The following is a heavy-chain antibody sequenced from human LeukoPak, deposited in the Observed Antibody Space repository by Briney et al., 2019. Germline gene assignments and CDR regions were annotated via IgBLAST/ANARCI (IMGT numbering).Heavy chain of an antibody. CDR3: AKAPHYYGSGSYYGY. CDR2: ISGSGGST. D-gene: IGHD3-10*01. V-gene: IGHV3-23*01. J-gene: IGHJ4*02. CDR1: GFTFSSYA. Sequence: GGSLRLSCAASGFTFSSYAMGWVRQAPGKGLEWVSVISGSGGSTYYADSVKGRFTTSRDNSKNTLYLQMNSLRVEDTAVYYCAKAPHYYGSGSYYGYWGQGTLVTVSS.